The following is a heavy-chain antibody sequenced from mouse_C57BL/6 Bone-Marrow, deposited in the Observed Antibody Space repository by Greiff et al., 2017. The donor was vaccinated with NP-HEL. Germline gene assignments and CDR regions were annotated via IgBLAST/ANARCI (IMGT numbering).Heavy chain of an antibody. CDR2: IYPRSGTT. D-gene: IGHD1-1*01. J-gene: IGHJ4*01. Sequence: QVQLQQSGAELARPGASVKLSCKASGYTFTSYGISWVKQRTGQGLEWIGEIYPRSGTTYYNEKFKGKATLTADKSSSTAYMELRSLTSEDAAVYFCARWDLLLRGDYWGQGTSVTVSS. V-gene: IGHV1-81*01. CDR1: GYTFTSYG. CDR3: ARWDLLLRGDY.